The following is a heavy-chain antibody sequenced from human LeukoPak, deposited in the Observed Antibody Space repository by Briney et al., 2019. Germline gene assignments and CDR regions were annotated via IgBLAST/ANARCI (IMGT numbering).Heavy chain of an antibody. CDR3: ARGHYDVLAASYKWTPDY. CDR1: GFTFNTFN. Sequence: GGCLRLSCAASGFTFNTFNMNWVRQAPGKGLEWVSSITSGSDYIYYADSVKGRFTTSRDNAKNSLSLQLNSLRVEDTAVYYCARGHYDVLAASYKWTPDYWGQGTLVTVSS. J-gene: IGHJ4*02. V-gene: IGHV3-21*01. D-gene: IGHD3-9*01. CDR2: ITSGSDYI.